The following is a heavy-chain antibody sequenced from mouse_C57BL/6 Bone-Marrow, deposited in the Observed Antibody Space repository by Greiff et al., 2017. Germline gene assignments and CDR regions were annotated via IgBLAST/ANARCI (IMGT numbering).Heavy chain of an antibody. V-gene: IGHV5-6*01. Sequence: VQLMESGGDLVKPGGSLKLSCAASGFTFSSYGMSWVRQTPDKGLEWVGNIGRGSSYTDYPDSVKGRVTISRDNAKNTLYLQMSSLKSEDTAMYYCAIHLLSQFADRGEGTLVTVS. D-gene: IGHD2-1*01. J-gene: IGHJ3*01. CDR2: IGRGSSYT. CDR3: AIHLLSQFAD. CDR1: GFTFSSYG.